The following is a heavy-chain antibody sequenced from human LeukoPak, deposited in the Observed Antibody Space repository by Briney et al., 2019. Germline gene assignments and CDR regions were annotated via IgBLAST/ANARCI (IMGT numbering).Heavy chain of an antibody. CDR2: ISWNSGSI. D-gene: IGHD6-19*01. CDR1: GFTFSSYA. Sequence: PGGSLRLSCAASGFTFSSYAMHWVRQAPGKGLEWVSGISWNSGSIGYADSVKGRFTISRDNAKNSLYLQMNSLRAEDTALYYCAKDTSYGSGWYHVDYWGQGTLVTVSS. V-gene: IGHV3-9*01. CDR3: AKDTSYGSGWYHVDY. J-gene: IGHJ4*02.